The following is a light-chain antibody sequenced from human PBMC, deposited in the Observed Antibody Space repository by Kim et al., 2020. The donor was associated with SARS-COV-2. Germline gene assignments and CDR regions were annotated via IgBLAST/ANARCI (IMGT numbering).Light chain of an antibody. Sequence: SYELTQPPSVSVSPGQTASITCSGDILGDKYASWYQQKPGQSPVLVIYQDTKRPSGIPERFSGSNSGNTATLTISGTQTMDEADYYCQAWDISTVVFVTGTKVTVL. V-gene: IGLV3-1*01. CDR2: QDT. CDR3: QAWDISTVV. CDR1: ILGDKY. J-gene: IGLJ1*01.